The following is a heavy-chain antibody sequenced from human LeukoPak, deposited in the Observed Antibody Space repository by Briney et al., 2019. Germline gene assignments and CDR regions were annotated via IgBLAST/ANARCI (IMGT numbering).Heavy chain of an antibody. CDR1: GFTFSSYG. CDR3: AKDLAARPAYYYYMDV. Sequence: PGGSLRLSCAASGFTFSSYGMHWVRQAPGKGLEWVAVIWYDGSNKYYADSVKGRFTISRDNSKNTLYLQMNSLRAEDTAVYYCAKDLAARPAYYYYMDVWGKGTTVTVSS. D-gene: IGHD6-6*01. CDR2: IWYDGSNK. J-gene: IGHJ6*03. V-gene: IGHV3-33*06.